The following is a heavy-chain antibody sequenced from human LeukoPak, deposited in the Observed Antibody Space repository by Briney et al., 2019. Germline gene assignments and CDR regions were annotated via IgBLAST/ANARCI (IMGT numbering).Heavy chain of an antibody. CDR1: GGSLKSYY. D-gene: IGHD1-1*01. CDR3: ARVDDWNALEY. CDR2: IYYSGGT. J-gene: IGHJ4*02. Sequence: SETLSLTCTVSGGSLKSYYWSRIRQPPGKPLEWIGYIYYSGGTNYNPSLKSRVTISVDTSKNQFSLKLRPVTAADTALYYCARVDDWNALEYWGQGTLVTVSS. V-gene: IGHV4-59*01.